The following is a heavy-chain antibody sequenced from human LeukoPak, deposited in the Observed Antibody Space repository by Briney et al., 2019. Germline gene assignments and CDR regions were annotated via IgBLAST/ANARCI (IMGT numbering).Heavy chain of an antibody. D-gene: IGHD4-17*01. CDR3: AKEWGVDYGLRY. CDR1: GFTLSSYA. Sequence: PGGSLRLSCAASGFTLSSYAMSWVRQAPGKGLEWVSATSSSDAGTYYAESVRGRFTISRDNSKNTLYLQMNSLRADDTAVYYCAKEWGVDYGLRYWGQGTLVTVSS. V-gene: IGHV3-23*01. J-gene: IGHJ4*02. CDR2: TSSSDAGT.